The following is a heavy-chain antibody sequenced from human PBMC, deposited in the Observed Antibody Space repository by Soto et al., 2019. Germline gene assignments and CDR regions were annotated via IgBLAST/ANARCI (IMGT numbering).Heavy chain of an antibody. CDR1: GFTFSNYE. CDR3: ARHEDWNLDPYYFDY. V-gene: IGHV3-64*01. D-gene: IGHD1-1*01. J-gene: IGHJ4*02. Sequence: GGSLRLSCAASGFTFSNYEMHWVRQAPGKGLEYVSGISNNGAHTDYAKSVKGRFTISRDNSENTLYLQMGSLRAEDMALYYYARHEDWNLDPYYFDYWGQGTLVTVSS. CDR2: ISNNGAHT.